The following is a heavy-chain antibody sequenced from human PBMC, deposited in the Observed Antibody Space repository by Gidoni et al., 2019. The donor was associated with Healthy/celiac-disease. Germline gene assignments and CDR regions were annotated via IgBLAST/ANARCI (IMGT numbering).Heavy chain of an antibody. J-gene: IGHJ5*02. CDR1: GGSFSGYY. CDR2: INHSGST. V-gene: IGHV4-34*01. D-gene: IGHD1-26*01. Sequence: QVQLQQWGAGLLKPSETLSLTCAVYGGSFSGYYWSWIRQPPKKGLEWIGEINHSGSTNYNPSLKSRVTISVDTSKNQFSLKLSSVTAADTAVYYCARGVGANEGSGWFDPWGQGTLVTVSS. CDR3: ARGVGANEGSGWFDP.